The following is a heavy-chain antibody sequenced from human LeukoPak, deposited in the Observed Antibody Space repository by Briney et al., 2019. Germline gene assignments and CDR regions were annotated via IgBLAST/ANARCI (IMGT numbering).Heavy chain of an antibody. CDR1: GDSISSDIW. Sequence: SETLSLTCAVSGDSISSDIWWSWVRQPPGKGLEWIGYIYYSGSTNYNPSLKSRVTISVDTSKNQFSLKLSSVTAADTAVYYCARHGYSSGSLAWFDPWGQGTQVTVSS. J-gene: IGHJ5*02. CDR2: IYYSGST. D-gene: IGHD6-19*01. V-gene: IGHV4-4*02. CDR3: ARHGYSSGSLAWFDP.